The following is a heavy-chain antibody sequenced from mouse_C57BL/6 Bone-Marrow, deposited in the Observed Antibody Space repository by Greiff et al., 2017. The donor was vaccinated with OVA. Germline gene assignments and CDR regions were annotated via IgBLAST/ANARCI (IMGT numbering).Heavy chain of an antibody. J-gene: IGHJ4*01. CDR3: ARGGFYDGYPYAMDY. D-gene: IGHD2-3*01. CDR2: INSDGGST. Sequence: EVKLVESGGGLVQPGESLKLSCESNEYEFPSHDMSWVRKTPEKRLELVAAINSDGGSTYYPDTMERRFIISRDNTKKTLYLQMSSLRSEDTALYYCARGGFYDGYPYAMDYWGQGTSVTVSS. CDR1: EYEFPSHD. V-gene: IGHV5-2*01.